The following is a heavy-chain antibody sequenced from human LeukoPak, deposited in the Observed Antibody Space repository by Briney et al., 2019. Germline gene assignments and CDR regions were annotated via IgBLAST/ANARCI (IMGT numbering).Heavy chain of an antibody. V-gene: IGHV4-31*03. J-gene: IGHJ4*02. CDR1: SGSFSSGGYY. CDR3: ARSLTNSFDY. Sequence: SQTLSLTCTVSSGSFSSGGYYWSWIRQHPGKGLEWIGYIHYSGSTYYNPSLKSRVTISVDTFKKQFSLKMNSVTAADTAVYYCARSLTNSFDYWGQGTLVTVSS. CDR2: IHYSGST. D-gene: IGHD4-11*01.